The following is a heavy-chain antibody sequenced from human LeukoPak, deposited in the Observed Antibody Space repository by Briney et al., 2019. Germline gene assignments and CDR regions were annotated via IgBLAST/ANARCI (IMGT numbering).Heavy chain of an antibody. D-gene: IGHD4-17*01. CDR3: AREPTTVTSYNWFDP. J-gene: IGHJ5*02. V-gene: IGHV1-2*02. CDR2: INPNSGGT. CDR1: GYTFTGYY. Sequence: ASVKVSCKASGYTFTGYYMHWVRQAPGQGLEWMGWINPNSGGTNYAQKFQGRVTMTRDTSISTAYMELSRLRSDDTAVYYCAREPTTVTSYNWFDPWGQGTLVTVSS.